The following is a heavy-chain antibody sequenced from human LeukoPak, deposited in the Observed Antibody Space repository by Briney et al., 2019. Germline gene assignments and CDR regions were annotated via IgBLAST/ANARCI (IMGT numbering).Heavy chain of an antibody. CDR2: IKPDGIDK. Sequence: GGSLRLSCVGSGFTFRSHWVNWVRQSPGKGLEWVANIKPDGIDKCYVDSARGRFTVSRDNAKNSAFLQMNSLRAEDTAIYYCATISAQTFDIWGQGTLVSVSS. J-gene: IGHJ3*02. D-gene: IGHD5-24*01. V-gene: IGHV3-7*01. CDR1: GFTFRSHW. CDR3: ATISAQTFDI.